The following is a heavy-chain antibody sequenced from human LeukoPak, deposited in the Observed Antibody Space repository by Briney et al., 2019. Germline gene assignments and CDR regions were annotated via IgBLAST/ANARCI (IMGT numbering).Heavy chain of an antibody. CDR3: AKSGYSYGDIDY. J-gene: IGHJ4*02. D-gene: IGHD5-18*01. Sequence: GRSLRLSCAASGFTFSSYGMHWVRQAPGKGLEWVAVISYDGSNKYYADSVKGRFTISRDNSKNTLYLQMNSLRAEDTAVYYCAKSGYSYGDIDYWGQGTLVTVSS. CDR2: ISYDGSNK. CDR1: GFTFSSYG. V-gene: IGHV3-30*18.